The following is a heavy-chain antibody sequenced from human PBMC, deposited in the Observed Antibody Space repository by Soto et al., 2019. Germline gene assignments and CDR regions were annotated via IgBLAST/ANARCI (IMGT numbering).Heavy chain of an antibody. CDR2: TYYRSKWYN. Sequence: SQTLSLTCAISGDSVSSNSAAWNWIRQSPSRGLEWLGRTYYRSKWYNDYAVSVKSRITINTDTSKNQFTLQLNSVTPEDTAVYYCAREGVAAATRAGAFDIWGQGTMVTVSS. CDR1: GDSVSSNSAA. CDR3: AREGVAAATRAGAFDI. V-gene: IGHV6-1*01. J-gene: IGHJ3*02. D-gene: IGHD6-13*01.